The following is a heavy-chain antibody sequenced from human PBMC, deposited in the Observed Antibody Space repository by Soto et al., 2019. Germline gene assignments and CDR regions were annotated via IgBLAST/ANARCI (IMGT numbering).Heavy chain of an antibody. J-gene: IGHJ5*02. CDR2: MNPNSGNT. CDR1: GYTFTSYD. D-gene: IGHD6-13*01. Sequence: GXAVKGSCKASGYTFTSYDINGGRQATGQGLEWMGWMNPNSGNTGYAQKFQGRVTMTRNTSISTAYMELSSLRSEDTAVYYCARSIAAAANWFDPWGQGTLVTAPQ. CDR3: ARSIAAAANWFDP. V-gene: IGHV1-8*01.